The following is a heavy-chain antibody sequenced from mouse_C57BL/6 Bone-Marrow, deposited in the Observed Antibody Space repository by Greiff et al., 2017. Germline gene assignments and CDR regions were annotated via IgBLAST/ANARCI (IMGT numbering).Heavy chain of an antibody. J-gene: IGHJ3*01. CDR2: IRLKSDNYAT. Sequence: EVKVEESGGGLVQPGGSMKLSCVASGFTFSNYWMNWVRQSPEKGLEWVAQIRLKSDNYATHYAESVKGRFTISRDDSKSSVYLQMNNLRAEDTGIYYCSLDAYWGQGTLVTVSA. CDR3: SLDAY. CDR1: GFTFSNYW. V-gene: IGHV6-3*01.